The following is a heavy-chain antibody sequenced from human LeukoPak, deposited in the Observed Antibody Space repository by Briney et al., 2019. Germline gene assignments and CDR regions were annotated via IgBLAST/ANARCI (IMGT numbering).Heavy chain of an antibody. Sequence: ASVKVSCKASGYTFTGYYIHWVRQAPGQGLEWMGWINPNSGGTNYAQKSQGRVTMTRDTSISTAYMELSRLRSDDTAVYYCARPQYDILTGHKANDAFDIWGQGTMVTVSS. J-gene: IGHJ3*02. CDR3: ARPQYDILTGHKANDAFDI. CDR1: GYTFTGYY. V-gene: IGHV1-2*02. D-gene: IGHD3-9*01. CDR2: INPNSGGT.